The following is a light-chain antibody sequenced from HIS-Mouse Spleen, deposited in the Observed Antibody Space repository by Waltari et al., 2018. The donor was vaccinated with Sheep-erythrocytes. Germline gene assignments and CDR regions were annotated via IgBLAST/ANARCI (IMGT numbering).Light chain of an antibody. CDR3: CSYAGSYTWV. CDR1: SRYVGGYNY. V-gene: IGLV2-11*01. Sequence: QSALTQPRPVSGSPGQSVTISCPGTSRYVGGYNYVPWYHQHPGKAPQLMIDEVSKRPSGVPDRFSGSKSGNTASLTISGLQAEDEADYYCCSYAGSYTWVFGGGTKLTVL. CDR2: EVS. J-gene: IGLJ3*02.